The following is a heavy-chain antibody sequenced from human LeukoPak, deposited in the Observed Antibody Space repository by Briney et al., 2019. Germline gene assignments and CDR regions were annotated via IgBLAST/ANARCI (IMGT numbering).Heavy chain of an antibody. J-gene: IGHJ6*02. Sequence: PGGSLRLFCAASGFTFSSYCMHWVPQAPGKGLEGVAVIWYDGSNKYYADSVKGRFSISRDNSKNTLYLQMNSLRAEDTAVYYCARAHSIAAAPSKYYYYYYGMDVWGQGTTVTVSS. CDR1: GFTFSSYC. D-gene: IGHD6-13*01. CDR2: IWYDGSNK. V-gene: IGHV3-33*01. CDR3: ARAHSIAAAPSKYYYYYYGMDV.